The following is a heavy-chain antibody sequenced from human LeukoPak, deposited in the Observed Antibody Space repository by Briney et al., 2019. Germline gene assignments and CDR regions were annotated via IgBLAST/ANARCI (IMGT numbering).Heavy chain of an antibody. Sequence: GGSLRLSCAASGFTFDDYAMHWVRQTPGKGLEWVSGITSNSDGTGYADSVKGRFTISRDNAKNSLYLQMNSLRAEDTAVYYCAELGITMIGGVWGKGTTVTVSS. CDR2: ITSNSDGT. CDR1: GFTFDDYA. V-gene: IGHV3-9*01. CDR3: AELGITMIGGV. J-gene: IGHJ6*04. D-gene: IGHD3-10*02.